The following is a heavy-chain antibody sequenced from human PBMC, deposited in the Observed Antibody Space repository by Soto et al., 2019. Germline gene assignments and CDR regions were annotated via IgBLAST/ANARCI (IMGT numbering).Heavy chain of an antibody. D-gene: IGHD3-16*01. Sequence: GGSLKLSSAASGLTFRNYWMHWARQTPGKGLVWVSRVNSDGDTTYYADSVKGRFTISRDNAKNTLHLQMNSLGAEDTAVYYCASNYAYAEGYYFYGIDVWGQGTTVTVSS. J-gene: IGHJ6*01. CDR3: ASNYAYAEGYYFYGIDV. CDR2: VNSDGDTT. V-gene: IGHV3-74*01. CDR1: GLTFRNYW.